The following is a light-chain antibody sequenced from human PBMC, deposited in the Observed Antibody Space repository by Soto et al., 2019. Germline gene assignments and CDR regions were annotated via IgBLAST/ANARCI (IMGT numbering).Light chain of an antibody. J-gene: IGKJ2*01. CDR2: GAS. CDR1: QSVSSSY. Sequence: EIVLTQSPGTLSLSPGERATLSCRASQSVSSSYLAWYQQKPGQAPRLLIYGASSRATGIPDRFSGSGSGIDFTLTISRLEPEDFAVDYCQQYGSSPMSTFGQGTKLEIK. CDR3: QQYGSSPMST. V-gene: IGKV3-20*01.